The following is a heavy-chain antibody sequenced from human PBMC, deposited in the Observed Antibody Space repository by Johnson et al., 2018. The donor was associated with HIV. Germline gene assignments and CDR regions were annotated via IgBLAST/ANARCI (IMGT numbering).Heavy chain of an antibody. Sequence: QVQLVESGGGVVQPGGSLRLSCAASGFTFSNYDMHWVRQAPGKGLEWVAVISYDGSNKYYANSVNGRFTISKDNSKNTLSLKLNSPRVDDTAIYYCARVRAGRENAFDIWGQGTMVTVSS. CDR2: ISYDGSNK. J-gene: IGHJ3*02. D-gene: IGHD1-26*01. V-gene: IGHV3-30*19. CDR1: GFTFSNYD. CDR3: ARVRAGRENAFDI.